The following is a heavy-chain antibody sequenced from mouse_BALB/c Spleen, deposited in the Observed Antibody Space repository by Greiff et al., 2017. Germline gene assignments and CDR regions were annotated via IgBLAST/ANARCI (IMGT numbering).Heavy chain of an antibody. Sequence: VQLQESGPGLVAPSQSLSITCTVSGFSLTSYDISWIRQPPGKGLEWLGVIWTGGGTNYNSAFMSRLSISKDNSKSQVFLKMNSLQTDDTAIYYCVRDLGRDAMDYWGQGTSVTVSS. J-gene: IGHJ4*01. CDR2: IWTGGGT. CDR3: VRDLGRDAMDY. V-gene: IGHV2-9-2*01. CDR1: GFSLTSYD.